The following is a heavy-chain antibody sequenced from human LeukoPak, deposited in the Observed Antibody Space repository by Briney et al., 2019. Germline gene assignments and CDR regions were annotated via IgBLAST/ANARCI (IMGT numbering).Heavy chain of an antibody. D-gene: IGHD1-1*01. CDR3: TRTTTSDAFDI. Sequence: SETLSLTCTVSGGSISSGGYYWSWIRQYPGKGLEWIGYIYYSGSTYYNPSLKSRVTISVDTSKNQFSLRLSSVTAADTAIYYCTRTTTSDAFDIWGQGTMVTVSS. CDR1: GGSISSGGYY. CDR2: IYYSGST. V-gene: IGHV4-31*03. J-gene: IGHJ3*02.